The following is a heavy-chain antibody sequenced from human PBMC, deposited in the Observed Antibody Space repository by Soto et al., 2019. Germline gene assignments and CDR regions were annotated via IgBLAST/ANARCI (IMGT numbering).Heavy chain of an antibody. Sequence: SETLSLTCAVYGGSFSGYYGSWIRQPPGKGLEWIGEINHSGSTNYNPSLKSRVTISVDTSKDQFSLKLSSVTAADTAVYYCARLPHYYDFWSGYYGVGMDVWGQGTTVTVSS. V-gene: IGHV4-34*01. CDR1: GGSFSGYY. CDR3: ARLPHYYDFWSGYYGVGMDV. CDR2: INHSGST. D-gene: IGHD3-3*01. J-gene: IGHJ6*02.